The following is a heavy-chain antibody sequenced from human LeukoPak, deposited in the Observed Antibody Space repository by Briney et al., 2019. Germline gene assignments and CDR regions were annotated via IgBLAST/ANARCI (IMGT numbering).Heavy chain of an antibody. J-gene: IGHJ4*02. CDR1: GFTLSSYN. CDR2: ITSSSSII. Sequence: GGSLRLSCAASGFTLSSYNMNWVRQAPGKGLEWVSYITSSSSIIYYADSVKGRFTISRDNPKNSLHLQMNSLRDEDTAVYYCARDSNWAFDYWGQGTLVTVSS. V-gene: IGHV3-48*02. CDR3: ARDSNWAFDY. D-gene: IGHD7-27*01.